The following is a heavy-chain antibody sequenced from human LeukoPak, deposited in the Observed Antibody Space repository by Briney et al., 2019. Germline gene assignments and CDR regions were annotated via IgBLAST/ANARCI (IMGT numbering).Heavy chain of an antibody. J-gene: IGHJ4*02. CDR1: GFTFSSYS. D-gene: IGHD6-13*01. Sequence: GGSLRLSCAASGFTFSSYSMNWVRQAPGKGLEWVSSISSSSYIYYADSVKGRFTISRDNAKNSLYLQMNSLRAEDTAVYYCARVMQQLVPGDFDYWGQGTLVTVSS. V-gene: IGHV3-21*01. CDR3: ARVMQQLVPGDFDY. CDR2: ISSSSYI.